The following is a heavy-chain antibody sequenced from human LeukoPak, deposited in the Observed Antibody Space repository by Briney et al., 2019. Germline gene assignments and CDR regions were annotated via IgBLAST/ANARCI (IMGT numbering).Heavy chain of an antibody. D-gene: IGHD6-13*01. CDR1: GDSFIRHT. V-gene: IGHV3-48*01. CDR2: IGSSGSPI. Sequence: SGGSPRLSCAGSGDSFIRHTMNWVRRAPGKGLEGISYIGSSGSPIYYADSVKGRITISRDNARTSLLLQMSSMRADAPAVYYGAREYDSRARFDAWGQGTLVAVSS. CDR3: AREYDSRARFDA. J-gene: IGHJ4*02.